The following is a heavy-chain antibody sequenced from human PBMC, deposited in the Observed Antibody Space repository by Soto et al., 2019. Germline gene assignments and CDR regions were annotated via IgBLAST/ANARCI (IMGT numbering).Heavy chain of an antibody. CDR2: IKPDGNEK. J-gene: IGHJ4*02. V-gene: IGHV3-7*01. CDR3: ARDSYWSFDY. Sequence: PGGSLRLSCAASGFTFSGHSMRWARQAPGKGLEWVANIKPDGNEKYYVDSVKGRFTISRDNAKNSLFLQMNNLRAEDTAVYYCARDSYWSFDYWGQGILVTVS. CDR1: GFTFSGHS. D-gene: IGHD2-15*01.